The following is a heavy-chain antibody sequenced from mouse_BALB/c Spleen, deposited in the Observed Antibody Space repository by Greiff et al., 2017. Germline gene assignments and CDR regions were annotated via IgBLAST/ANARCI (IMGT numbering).Heavy chain of an antibody. CDR3: ARKLSSYYFDY. V-gene: IGHV14-3*02. J-gene: IGHJ2*01. D-gene: IGHD1-1*02. CDR1: GFNIQDTY. CDR2: IDPANGNT. Sequence: VQLKESGAELVKPGASVKLSCTASGFNIQDTYMHWVKQRPEQGLEWIGRIDPANGNTKYDPKFQGKATITADTSSNTAYLQLSSLTSEDTAVYYCARKLSSYYFDYWGQGTTLTVSS.